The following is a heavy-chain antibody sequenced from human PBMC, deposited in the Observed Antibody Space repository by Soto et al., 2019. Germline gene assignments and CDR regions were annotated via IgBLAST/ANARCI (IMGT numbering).Heavy chain of an antibody. CDR3: ARLGFDFDFLSGYYNVHHYYGIDV. J-gene: IGHJ6*02. D-gene: IGHD3-3*01. CDR2: IYPGDSDT. V-gene: IGHV5-51*01. CDR1: GYKPSTRHNFTSYW. Sequence: GESLKISCKGSGYKPSTRHNFTSYWIARVRQMPGEGLEWMGIIYPGDSDTRYSPSFQGQVTISADKSINTVYLQWSSLKASDTATYYCARLGFDFDFLSGYYNVHHYYGIDVWGQGTTVTVSS.